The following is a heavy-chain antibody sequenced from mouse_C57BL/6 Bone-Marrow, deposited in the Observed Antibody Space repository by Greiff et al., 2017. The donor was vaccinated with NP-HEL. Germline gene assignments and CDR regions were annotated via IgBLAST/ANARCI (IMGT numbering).Heavy chain of an antibody. CDR2: ISSGSSTI. V-gene: IGHV5-17*01. Sequence: EVMLVESGGGLVKPGGSLKLSCAASGFTFSDYGMHWVRQAPEKGLEWVAYISSGSSTIYYADTVKGRFTISRDNAKNTLFLQMTSLRSEDTAMYYCARPRDYGSSYDWFAYWGQGTLVTVSA. J-gene: IGHJ3*01. CDR1: GFTFSDYG. D-gene: IGHD1-1*01. CDR3: ARPRDYGSSYDWFAY.